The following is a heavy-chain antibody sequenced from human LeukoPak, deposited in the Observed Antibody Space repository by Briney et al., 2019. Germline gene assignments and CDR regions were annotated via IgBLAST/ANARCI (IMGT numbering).Heavy chain of an antibody. CDR2: ISFSGTTI. CDR3: VREPRASYSMTWKYFEY. V-gene: IGHV3-48*03. Sequence: TGGSLRLSCAASGFTFNNHEMNWVRQAPGKGLEWVSYISFSGTTIYYADSVKGRFTISRDNAKNSLYPQMNSLRAEDAAVYYCVREPRASYSMTWKYFEYWGQGTLVTVSS. CDR1: GFTFNNHE. D-gene: IGHD5-12*01. J-gene: IGHJ4*02.